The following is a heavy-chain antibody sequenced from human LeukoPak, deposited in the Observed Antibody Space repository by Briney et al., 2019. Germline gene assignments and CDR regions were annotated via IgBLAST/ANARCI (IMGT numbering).Heavy chain of an antibody. CDR2: IYYSGST. CDR3: ARAPYSSSSVDY. CDR1: GGSIRSGGYF. D-gene: IGHD6-6*01. V-gene: IGHV4-31*03. J-gene: IGHJ4*02. Sequence: SETLCLTCTVSGGSIRSGGYFWTWIRQQPGKGVEWMGYIYYSGSTYYNPSLKNRVTISVDMSKNQFSLKLSSVTAADTAVYYCARAPYSSSSVDYWGQGTLVTVSS.